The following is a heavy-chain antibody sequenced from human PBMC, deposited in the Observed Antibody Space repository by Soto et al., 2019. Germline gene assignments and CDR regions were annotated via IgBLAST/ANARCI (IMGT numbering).Heavy chain of an antibody. CDR2: IDPSDSYA. CDR3: ARHGEGDENQVPYYGLDV. J-gene: IGHJ6*02. CDR1: GYSFTTYW. V-gene: IGHV5-10-1*01. D-gene: IGHD2-21*01. Sequence: PGESLKISCKVSGYSFTTYWITWVRQMPGKGLEWMGTIDPSDSYANYSPPFQGHVTISADRSISTAFLRWSGLKASDTAMYYCARHGEGDENQVPYYGLDVWGQGTTVTVSS.